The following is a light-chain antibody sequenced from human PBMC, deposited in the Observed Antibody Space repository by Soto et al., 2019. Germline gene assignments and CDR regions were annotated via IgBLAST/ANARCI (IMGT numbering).Light chain of an antibody. Sequence: EIVLTQSPATLSLSPGERATPSCRASQSVSSYLAWYQQKPGQAPRLLIYDASNRATGIPARFSGSGSGTDFTLTISSLQSEDFAVYYCQQYNNWPPWTFGQGTKVDIK. V-gene: IGKV3-11*01. CDR2: DAS. J-gene: IGKJ1*01. CDR3: QQYNNWPPWT. CDR1: QSVSSY.